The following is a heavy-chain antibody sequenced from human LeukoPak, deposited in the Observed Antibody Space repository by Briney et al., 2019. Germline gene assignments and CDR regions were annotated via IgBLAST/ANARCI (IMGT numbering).Heavy chain of an antibody. CDR1: GFTFGVYY. V-gene: IGHV3-11*01. D-gene: IGHD3-16*01. CDR3: AREHWAAPDH. Sequence: PGGSLRLSCAASGFTFGVYYMTWIRQAPGRGLEPLSFISPTGDIIKYVDSVKGRFTISRDNAKSSMYLEMNSLRAKDTAVHYCAREHWAAPDHWGQGTLVTVSP. CDR2: ISPTGDII. J-gene: IGHJ4*02.